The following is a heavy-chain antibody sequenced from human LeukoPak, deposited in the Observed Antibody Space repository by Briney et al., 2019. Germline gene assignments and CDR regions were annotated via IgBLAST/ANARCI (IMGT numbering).Heavy chain of an antibody. CDR2: INHSGST. CDR3: ARDNNGRALYYDSSGYYPEYFQH. J-gene: IGHJ1*01. Sequence: PSETLSLTCAVYGGSFSGYYWSWIRQPPGRGLEWIGEINHSGSTNYNPSLKSRVTISVDTSKNQFSLKLSSVTAADTAVYYCARDNNGRALYYDSSGYYPEYFQHWGQGTLVTVSS. D-gene: IGHD3-22*01. V-gene: IGHV4-34*01. CDR1: GGSFSGYY.